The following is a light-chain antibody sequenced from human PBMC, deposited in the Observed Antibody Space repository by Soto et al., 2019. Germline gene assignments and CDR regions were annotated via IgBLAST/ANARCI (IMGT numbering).Light chain of an antibody. J-gene: IGLJ3*02. CDR1: SSDVGNYNY. CDR3: CSFAANNLRV. V-gene: IGLV2-8*01. Sequence: QSALTQPPSASGSPGQSVTISCTGSSSDVGNYNYVSWYQQHPGKAPKLMIYEVSKRPSGVPDRFSGSKSGNTASLTVSGLQAEDEADYYCCSFAANNLRVFGGGTKVTVL. CDR2: EVS.